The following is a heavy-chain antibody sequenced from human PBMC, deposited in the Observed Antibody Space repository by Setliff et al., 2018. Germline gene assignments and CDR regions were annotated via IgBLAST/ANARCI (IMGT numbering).Heavy chain of an antibody. V-gene: IGHV1-18*01. J-gene: IGHJ4*02. Sequence: ASVKVSCKASGYAFSDYGVTWVRQAPGQGLEWVGWISPYSGNTYYAPKFQGRITMTTDTSTTTAYMELKSLRSDDTAIYYCSRLVRYCTRTSCQRLSGDDYWGQGALVTVSS. D-gene: IGHD2-2*01. CDR2: ISPYSGNT. CDR1: GYAFSDYG. CDR3: SRLVRYCTRTSCQRLSGDDY.